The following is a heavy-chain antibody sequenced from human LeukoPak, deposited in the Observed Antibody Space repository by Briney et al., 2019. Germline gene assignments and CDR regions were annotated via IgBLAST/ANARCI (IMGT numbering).Heavy chain of an antibody. CDR3: ARGFSGTTWFDY. D-gene: IGHD6-19*01. J-gene: IGHJ4*02. V-gene: IGHV4-59*01. Sequence: SETLSLTCTVSGGSISSYYWSWIRQPPGKGLEWIGYIYYSGTTSYNPSLKSRVTMSVDTSKNLFSLNLNSVTAADTAVYYCARGFSGTTWFDYWGQGILVAVSS. CDR1: GGSISSYY. CDR2: IYYSGTT.